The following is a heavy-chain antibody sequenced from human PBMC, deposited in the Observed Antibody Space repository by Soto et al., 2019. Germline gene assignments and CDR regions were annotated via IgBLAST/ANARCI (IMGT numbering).Heavy chain of an antibody. CDR3: ARHFGSSSISSFDY. D-gene: IGHD6-6*01. J-gene: IGHJ4*02. CDR2: IYYSGST. Sequence: SETLSLTCTVSGGSISSYYWSWIRQPPGKGLEWIGYIYYSGSTNYNPSLKSRVTISVDTSKNQFSLKLSSVTAADTAVYYCARHFGSSSISSFDYWGQGTLVTVSS. V-gene: IGHV4-59*08. CDR1: GGSISSYY.